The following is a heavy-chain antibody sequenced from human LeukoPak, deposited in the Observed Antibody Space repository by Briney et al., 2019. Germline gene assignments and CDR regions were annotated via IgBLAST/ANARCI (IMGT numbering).Heavy chain of an antibody. D-gene: IGHD2-15*01. J-gene: IGHJ4*02. CDR1: GGSISGYY. CDR3: ARGAAATRDY. CDR2: IHYSGST. Sequence: SETLSLTCTVSGGSISGYYWSWIRQPPGKGLEWIGYIHYSGSTDYNPSLKSRVTISVDTSKNQFPLKLTSVTAADTAVYYCARGAAATRDYWGQGILVTVS. V-gene: IGHV4-59*01.